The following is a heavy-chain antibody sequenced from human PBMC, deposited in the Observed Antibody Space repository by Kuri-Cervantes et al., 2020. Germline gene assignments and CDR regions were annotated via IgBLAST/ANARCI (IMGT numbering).Heavy chain of an antibody. CDR3: ARGVGWFDP. D-gene: IGHD3-10*01. Sequence: SETLSLTCSVSGDSMIYYYWSWIRQPPGKGLEWIGEIGRSGSTNYNPSLKSRVTISLDTSKNQFSLKLSSVSAADTAVYYCARGVGWFDPWGQGTLVTGSS. V-gene: IGHV4-34*01. CDR2: IGRSGST. J-gene: IGHJ5*02. CDR1: GDSMIYYY.